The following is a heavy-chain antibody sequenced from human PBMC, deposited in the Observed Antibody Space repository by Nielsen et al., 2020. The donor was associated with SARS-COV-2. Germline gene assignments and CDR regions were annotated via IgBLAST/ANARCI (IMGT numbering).Heavy chain of an antibody. Sequence: ASVKVSCKASGYSFSRYPMNLVRQAPGQGLEWMGWIDTNIGKPTPAQGFTGRFVFSSDTSVSTASLQISTLRAEDTAVYYCARDIAVTGSPLHYFDYWGQGTLVAVSS. J-gene: IGHJ4*02. CDR3: ARDIAVTGSPLHYFDY. CDR2: IDTNIGKP. CDR1: GYSFSRYP. V-gene: IGHV7-4-1*02. D-gene: IGHD6-19*01.